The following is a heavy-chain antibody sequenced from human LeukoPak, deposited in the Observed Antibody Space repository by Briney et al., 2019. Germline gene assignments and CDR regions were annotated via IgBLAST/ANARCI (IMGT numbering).Heavy chain of an antibody. CDR2: IYYSGST. J-gene: IGHJ4*02. Sequence: SETLSLTCTVSGGSISSSSYYWGWIRQPPGKGLEWIGSIYYSGSTYYNPSLKSRVTISVDTSKNQFSLKLRSVPAADPAVYYCARVRVAAGSFDYWGQGTLVTVSS. CDR1: GGSISSSSYY. D-gene: IGHD6-13*01. CDR3: ARVRVAAGSFDY. V-gene: IGHV4-39*07.